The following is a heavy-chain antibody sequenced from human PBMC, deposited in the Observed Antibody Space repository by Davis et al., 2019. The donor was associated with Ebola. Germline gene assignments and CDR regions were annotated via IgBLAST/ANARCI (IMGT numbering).Heavy chain of an antibody. D-gene: IGHD1-26*01. CDR1: GFTFSDYY. J-gene: IGHJ4*02. Sequence: GESLKISCAAPGFTFSDYYMSWIRQAPGKGLEWVSYISSSGSTIYYADSVKGRFTISRDNAKNTLYLQMNSLRAEDTAVYYCALNSGSYVGYFDYWGQGTLVTVSS. CDR3: ALNSGSYVGYFDY. CDR2: ISSSGSTI. V-gene: IGHV3-11*01.